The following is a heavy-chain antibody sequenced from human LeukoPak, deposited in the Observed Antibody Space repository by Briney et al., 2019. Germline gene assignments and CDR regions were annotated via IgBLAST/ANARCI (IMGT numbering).Heavy chain of an antibody. CDR3: AKMNYGGDSVDWYFDL. CDR1: GFTFSNYW. Sequence: GGSLRLSCAASGFTFSNYWMHWVRQAPGKGLVWVSRLNSEGTSTTYADSVKGRFTISRDNSKNTLYLQMNSLRAEDTAVYYCAKMNYGGDSVDWYFDLWGRGTLITVSS. V-gene: IGHV3-74*01. D-gene: IGHD4-23*01. J-gene: IGHJ2*01. CDR2: LNSEGTST.